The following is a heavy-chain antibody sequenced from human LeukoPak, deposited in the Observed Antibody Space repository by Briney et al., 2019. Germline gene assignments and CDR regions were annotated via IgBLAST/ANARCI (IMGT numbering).Heavy chain of an antibody. CDR2: IRYDGNNR. Sequence: GWSLRLTCAATGFIFSSYAMHWVGQAPGKGLEWVAFIRYDGNNRYYADSVKGRFTISRANSKNTLYLQMNRLRVEDTALYYCAKDQVVPNYYYMDVWGKGTTVTVSS. V-gene: IGHV3-30*02. D-gene: IGHD2-15*01. CDR1: GFIFSSYA. CDR3: AKDQVVPNYYYMDV. J-gene: IGHJ6*03.